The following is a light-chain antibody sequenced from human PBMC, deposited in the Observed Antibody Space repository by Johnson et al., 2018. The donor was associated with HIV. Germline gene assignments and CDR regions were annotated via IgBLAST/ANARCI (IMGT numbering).Light chain of an antibody. J-gene: IGLJ1*01. CDR2: ENN. CDR1: SSNIGNNY. CDR3: GTWDSSLSAHYV. Sequence: QSVLTQPPSVSAALGQKVTISCSGSSSNIGNNYVSWYQQLPGTAPKLLIYENNKRPPGIPDRFSASKSGTSATLGITGLQTGDEADYYCGTWDSSLSAHYVFGTGTKVTGL. V-gene: IGLV1-51*02.